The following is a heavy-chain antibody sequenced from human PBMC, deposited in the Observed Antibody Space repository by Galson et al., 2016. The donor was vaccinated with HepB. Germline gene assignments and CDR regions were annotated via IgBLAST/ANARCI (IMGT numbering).Heavy chain of an antibody. J-gene: IGHJ3*01. CDR2: ISDSGGAT. D-gene: IGHD1-1*01. CDR3: AGAWK. Sequence: SLRLSCAASGFTFSNYAMNWVRQAPGKGLEWVSDISDSGGATFYADSVQGRFAISRDDSKNTLYLQMNTLRAEDTGIYYCAGAWKWGQGTMVTVSS. V-gene: IGHV3-23*01. CDR1: GFTFSNYA.